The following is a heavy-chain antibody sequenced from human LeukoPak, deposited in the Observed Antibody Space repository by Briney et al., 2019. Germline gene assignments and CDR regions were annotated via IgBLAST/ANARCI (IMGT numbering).Heavy chain of an antibody. CDR3: AREAPFDY. CDR1: GFTFSGSA. V-gene: IGHV3-30*04. CDR2: ISYDGSNK. J-gene: IGHJ4*02. Sequence: GGSLRLSCAASGFTFSGSAMHWVRQAPGKGLDWVAFISYDGSNKYYADSVKGRFTISRDNSKNTLYLQMNSLRTEDTAVYYCAREAPFDYWGQGTLVTVSS.